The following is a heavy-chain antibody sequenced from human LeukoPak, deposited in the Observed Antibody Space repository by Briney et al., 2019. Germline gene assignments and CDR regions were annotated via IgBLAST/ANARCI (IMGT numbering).Heavy chain of an antibody. J-gene: IGHJ6*02. D-gene: IGHD2-15*01. CDR1: RGSISSYY. CDR3: ARHTRVVAAKFEAGYGMDV. V-gene: IGHV4-59*08. CDR2: IYYSGST. Sequence: SETLSLTCTVSRGSISSYYWSWIRQPPGKGLEWVGYIYYSGSTNYNPSLKSRVTISVDTSKNQFSLKLSSVTAADTAVYYCARHTRVVAAKFEAGYGMDVWGQGTTVTVSS.